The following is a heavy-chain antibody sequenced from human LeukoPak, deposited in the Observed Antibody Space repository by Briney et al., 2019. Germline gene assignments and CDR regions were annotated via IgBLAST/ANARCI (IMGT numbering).Heavy chain of an antibody. D-gene: IGHD5-24*01. V-gene: IGHV3-33*01. CDR3: ARDTLPGEMATTLDY. Sequence: GGSLRLSCAASGFTFSSYGMHWVRQAPGKGLEWVAVIWYDGSNKYCADSVKGRFTISRDNSKNTLYLQMNSLRAEDTAVYYCARDTLPGEMATTLDYWGQGTLVTVSS. J-gene: IGHJ4*02. CDR1: GFTFSSYG. CDR2: IWYDGSNK.